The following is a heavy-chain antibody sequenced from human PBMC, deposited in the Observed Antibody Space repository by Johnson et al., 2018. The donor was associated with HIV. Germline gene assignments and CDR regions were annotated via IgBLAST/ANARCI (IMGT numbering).Heavy chain of an antibody. J-gene: IGHJ3*02. D-gene: IGHD6-19*01. CDR2: ISYDGSNK. CDR3: AKEGVAGADAFDI. CDR1: GFTFSSYA. V-gene: IGHV3-30*04. Sequence: QVQLVESGGGVVQPGRSLRLSCAASGFTFSSYAMHWVRQAPGKGLEWVAVISYDGSNKYYADFVKGRFTISRDNSKNTLYLQMNSLRAEDTAVYYCAKEGVAGADAFDIWGQGTMVSLPS.